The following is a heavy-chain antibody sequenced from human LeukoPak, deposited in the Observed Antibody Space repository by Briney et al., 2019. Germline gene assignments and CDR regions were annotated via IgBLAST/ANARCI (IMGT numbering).Heavy chain of an antibody. V-gene: IGHV4-34*01. CDR2: INHSGST. CDR3: ARGSAFDY. J-gene: IGHJ4*02. CDR1: GESFSGYY. Sequence: SETLSLTCAVYGESFSGYYWSWIRQPPGKGLEWIGEINHSGSTNYNPSLKSRVTISVDTSKNQFSLKLSSVTAADTAVYYCARGSAFDYWGQGTLVTVSS.